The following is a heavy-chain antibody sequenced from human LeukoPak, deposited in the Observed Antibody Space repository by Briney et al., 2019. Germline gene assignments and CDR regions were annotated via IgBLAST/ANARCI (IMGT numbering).Heavy chain of an antibody. CDR1: GFTFSSYS. V-gene: IGHV3-21*01. CDR3: ARDTAMVSDAFDI. D-gene: IGHD5-18*01. J-gene: IGHJ3*02. Sequence: GGSLRLSCAASGFTFSSYSMNWVRQAPGKGLEWVSSISSSSSYIYYADSVKGRFTISRDNAKNSLYLQMNSLRAEDTAVYYCARDTAMVSDAFDIWGQGTMVTVSS. CDR2: ISSSSSYI.